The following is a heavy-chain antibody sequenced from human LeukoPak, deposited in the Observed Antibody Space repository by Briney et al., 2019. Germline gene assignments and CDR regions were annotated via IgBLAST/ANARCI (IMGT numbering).Heavy chain of an antibody. J-gene: IGHJ4*02. CDR2: ISSSSSYI. CDR1: GFTFSSYS. D-gene: IGHD6-13*01. Sequence: PGGSLRLSCAASGFTFSSYSMNWVRQAPGKGLEWVSSISSSSSYIYYADSVKGRFTISRDNAKNSLYLQMNSLRAEDTAVYYCARGVEQQSCFDYWGQGTLVTVSS. CDR3: ARGVEQQSCFDY. V-gene: IGHV3-21*01.